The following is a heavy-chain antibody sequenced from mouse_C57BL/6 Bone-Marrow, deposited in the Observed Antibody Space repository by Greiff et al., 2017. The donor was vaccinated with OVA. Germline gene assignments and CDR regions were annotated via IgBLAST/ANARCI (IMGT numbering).Heavy chain of an antibody. V-gene: IGHV1-42*01. Sequence: VQLQQSGPELVKPGASVKISCKASGYSFTGYYMNWVKQSPEKSLEWIGEINPSTGGTTYNQKFKAKATLTVDKSSSTAYMQLKSLTSEDSAVYYCARKGCSFAYWGQGTLVTVSA. CDR2: INPSTGGT. CDR3: ARKGCSFAY. CDR1: GYSFTGYY. J-gene: IGHJ3*01.